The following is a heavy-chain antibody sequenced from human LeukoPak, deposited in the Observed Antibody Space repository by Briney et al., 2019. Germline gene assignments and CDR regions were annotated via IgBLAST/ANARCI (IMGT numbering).Heavy chain of an antibody. D-gene: IGHD3-22*01. CDR1: GFTFSSYA. CDR2: ISGSGGST. CDR3: ANHYDSSGYYSLFDY. V-gene: IGHV3-23*01. J-gene: IGHJ4*02. Sequence: GGSLRLSCAASGFTFSSYAMSWVRQAPGKGLEWVSAISGSGGSTYYADSVKGRFTISRDNSKNTLYLQMNSLRAEDTAVYYCANHYDSSGYYSLFDYWGQGTLDTVSS.